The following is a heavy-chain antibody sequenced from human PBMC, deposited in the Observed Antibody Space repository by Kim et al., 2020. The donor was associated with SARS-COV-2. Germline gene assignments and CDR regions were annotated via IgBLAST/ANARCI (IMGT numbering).Heavy chain of an antibody. J-gene: IGHJ4*02. Sequence: SETLSLTCTVSGGSISSGGYYWSWIRQHPGKGLEWIGYIYYSGSTYYNPSLKSRVTISVDTSKNQFSLKLSSVTAADTAVYYCARGGVRGVISVNFDYWGQGTMVTVSS. CDR3: ARGGVRGVISVNFDY. CDR1: GGSISSGGYY. CDR2: IYYSGST. V-gene: IGHV4-31*03. D-gene: IGHD3-10*01.